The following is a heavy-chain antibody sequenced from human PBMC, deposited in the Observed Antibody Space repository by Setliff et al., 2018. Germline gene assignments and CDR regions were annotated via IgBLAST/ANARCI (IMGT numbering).Heavy chain of an antibody. CDR3: SRLVRYCTQTSCQRASGDDY. J-gene: IGHJ4*02. V-gene: IGHV1-18*01. CDR1: GSTFTDSI. D-gene: IGHD2-2*01. CDR2: YSPYNGKT. Sequence: GASVKVSCKASGSTFTDSIVNWVRQAPGQGLEWVGWYSPYNGKTYSAQKFQGRVTLTTDTSTTTAYLELRSLTSDDTAVYYCSRLVRYCTQTSCQRASGDDYWGQGTLVTVSS.